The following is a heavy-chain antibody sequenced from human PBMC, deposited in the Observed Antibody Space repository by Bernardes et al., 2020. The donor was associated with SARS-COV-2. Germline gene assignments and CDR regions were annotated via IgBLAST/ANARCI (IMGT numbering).Heavy chain of an antibody. CDR3: ASGPYDSNWYYDY. Sequence: APVKASCKTFGYTFTSNGISWVRQAPGQGLEWMGWSSPYRCNTNYAQKFRGRVTLTTDTSTSTAYMELGSLGSDDTAVYYCASGPYDSNWYYDYWGQGTLVTVSS. D-gene: IGHD6-13*01. V-gene: IGHV1-18*04. J-gene: IGHJ4*02. CDR1: GYTFTSNG. CDR2: SSPYRCNT.